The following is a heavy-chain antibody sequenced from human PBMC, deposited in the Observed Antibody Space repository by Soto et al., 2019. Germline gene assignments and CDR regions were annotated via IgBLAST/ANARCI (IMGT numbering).Heavy chain of an antibody. Sequence: LSLTCAVYGGSFSGYYWSWIRQPPGKGLEWIGEINHSGSTNYNPSLKSRVTMSVDTSKNQFSLKLSSVTAADTAVYYCARGRLKYVWGSYRPYYFDYWGQGTLVTVSS. CDR1: GGSFSGYY. CDR2: INHSGST. J-gene: IGHJ4*02. CDR3: ARGRLKYVWGSYRPYYFDY. V-gene: IGHV4-34*01. D-gene: IGHD3-16*02.